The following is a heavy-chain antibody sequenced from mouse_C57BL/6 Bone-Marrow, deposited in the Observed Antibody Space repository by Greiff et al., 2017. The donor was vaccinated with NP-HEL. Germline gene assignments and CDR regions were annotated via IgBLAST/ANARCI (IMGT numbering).Heavy chain of an antibody. J-gene: IGHJ3*01. CDR2: IYPGDGDT. D-gene: IGHD2-1*01. V-gene: IGHV1-82*01. Sequence: QVQLQQSGPELVKPGASVKISCKASGYAFSSSWMNWVKQRPGTGLEWIGRIYPGDGDTNYNGKFKGKATLTADKSSSTAYMQLSSLTSEDSAVYFCARDGNYPLFFAYWGQGTLVTVSA. CDR1: GYAFSSSW. CDR3: ARDGNYPLFFAY.